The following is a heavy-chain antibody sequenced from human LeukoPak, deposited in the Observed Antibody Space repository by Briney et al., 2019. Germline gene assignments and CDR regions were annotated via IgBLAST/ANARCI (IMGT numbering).Heavy chain of an antibody. CDR2: ISYDGSNK. CDR1: GFTFSSYA. Sequence: GGSLRLSCAASGFTFSSYAMHWVRQAPGKGLEWVAVISYDGSNKYYADSVKGRFTISRDNSKNTLYLQMNSLRAEDTTVYSCAREQIGGNSFDAFDIWGQGTMVTVSS. D-gene: IGHD4-23*01. V-gene: IGHV3-30-3*01. J-gene: IGHJ3*02. CDR3: AREQIGGNSFDAFDI.